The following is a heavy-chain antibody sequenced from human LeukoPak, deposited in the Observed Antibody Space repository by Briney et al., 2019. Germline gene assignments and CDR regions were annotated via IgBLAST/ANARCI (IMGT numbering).Heavy chain of an antibody. D-gene: IGHD3-10*01. V-gene: IGHV1-2*02. CDR1: GYTFTGYY. Sequence: EASVKVSCKASGYTFTGYYLHWVRQAPGQGFEWMAWINPNSGDTKSAQKFQGRVTLTTDMSINTAYIEVNRLTSDDTAVHYCAKIGVIGNWYFDLWGRGTLVTVSS. CDR2: INPNSGDT. J-gene: IGHJ2*01. CDR3: AKIGVIGNWYFDL.